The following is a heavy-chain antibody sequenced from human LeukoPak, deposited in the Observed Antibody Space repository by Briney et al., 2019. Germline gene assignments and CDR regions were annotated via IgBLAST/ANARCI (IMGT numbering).Heavy chain of an antibody. V-gene: IGHV4-39*01. CDR1: GGSISSSSYY. Sequence: PSETLSLTCTVSGGSISSSSYYWGWIRQPPGMGLEWIGSIYYTGNTYYNPSPKSRVTISVDMSKNQFSLKLSSVTAADTAVYYCARHLSYGSGSYYKSSWFDPWGQGTLVTVSS. J-gene: IGHJ5*02. CDR2: IYYTGNT. D-gene: IGHD3-10*01. CDR3: ARHLSYGSGSYYKSSWFDP.